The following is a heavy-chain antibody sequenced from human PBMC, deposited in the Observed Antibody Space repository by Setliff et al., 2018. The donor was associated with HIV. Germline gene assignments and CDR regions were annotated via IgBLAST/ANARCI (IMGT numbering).Heavy chain of an antibody. CDR1: GFTFSSYA. V-gene: IGHV3-23*01. J-gene: IGHJ4*02. D-gene: IGHD1-26*01. Sequence: GGSLRLSCAASGFTFSSYAVSWVRQAPGKGLEWVSSITGSGTGTYYADSVKGRFTISRDNAKNSLYLKMNSLRVEDTAVYYCATDCAVVGGTGSLDSWGQGTPVTVS. CDR2: ITGSGTGT. CDR3: ATDCAVVGGTGSLDS.